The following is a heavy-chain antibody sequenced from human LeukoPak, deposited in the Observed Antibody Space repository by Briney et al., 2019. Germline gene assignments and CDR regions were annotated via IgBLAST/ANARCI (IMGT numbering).Heavy chain of an antibody. J-gene: IGHJ4*02. CDR2: ISSSGSTI. CDR1: GFTFSSYE. V-gene: IGHV3-48*03. Sequence: AGGSLRLSCAASGFTFSSYEMNWVRQAPGKGLEWVSYISSSGSTIYYADSVKGRFTISRDNAKNSLYLQMNSLRAEDTAVYYCAGTPRYYDYVWGSPDDYWGQGTLVTVSS. D-gene: IGHD3-16*01. CDR3: AGTPRYYDYVWGSPDDY.